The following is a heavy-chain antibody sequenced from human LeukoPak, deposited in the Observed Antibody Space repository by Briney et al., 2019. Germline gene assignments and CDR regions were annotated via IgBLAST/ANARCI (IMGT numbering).Heavy chain of an antibody. CDR1: GGSISSGGYY. CDR3: ARGNDYGDSFDY. Sequence: PSQTLSLTCTVSGGSISSGGYYWTWIRQSPGEGLEWIGNIYYSGSTNSNPSLKSRVTVSLDTSKNQFSLKVRSVTAVDTAVYYCARGNDYGDSFDYWGQGTLVTVSS. D-gene: IGHD4-17*01. V-gene: IGHV4-61*08. CDR2: IYYSGST. J-gene: IGHJ4*02.